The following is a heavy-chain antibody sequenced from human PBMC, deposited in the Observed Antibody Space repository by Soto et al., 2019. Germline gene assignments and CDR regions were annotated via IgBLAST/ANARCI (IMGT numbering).Heavy chain of an antibody. CDR2: ISGSGGST. J-gene: IGHJ4*02. Sequence: EVQLVESGGGLVQPGGSLRLSCAASGFTFSSYDMHWVRQAPGKGLEWVSAISGSGGSTYYADSVKGRFTISRDNSKNTLYLQMNSLRAEDTAVYYCAKITSSGWYAFDYWGQGTLVTVSS. D-gene: IGHD6-19*01. CDR3: AKITSSGWYAFDY. V-gene: IGHV3-23*04. CDR1: GFTFSSYD.